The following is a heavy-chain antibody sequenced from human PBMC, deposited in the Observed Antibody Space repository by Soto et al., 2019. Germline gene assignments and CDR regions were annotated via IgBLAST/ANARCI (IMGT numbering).Heavy chain of an antibody. CDR1: GFTFSSHA. D-gene: IGHD6-13*01. CDR2: LSDSGGST. J-gene: IGHJ4*02. Sequence: GGSLRLSCTASGFTFSSHAMTWVRQAPGKGLEWVSGLSDSGGSTYYADSVKGRFTISRDNSMNTLYLQMNTLRVEDTAVYYCAKTIRGGYSSSWYYFDYWGQGTLVTVSS. V-gene: IGHV3-23*01. CDR3: AKTIRGGYSSSWYYFDY.